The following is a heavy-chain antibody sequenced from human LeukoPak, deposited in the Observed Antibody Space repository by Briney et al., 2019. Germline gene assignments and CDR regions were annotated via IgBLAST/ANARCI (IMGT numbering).Heavy chain of an antibody. Sequence: PRGSLRLSCAASGFTFSSYGMHWVRQAPGKGLEWVAFIRYDGSNKYYADSVKGRFTISRDNSKNTLYLQMNSLRAEDTAVYYCAKEPIRIGAAIQKSAYYFDYWGQGTLVTVSS. V-gene: IGHV3-30*02. D-gene: IGHD6-13*01. CDR3: AKEPIRIGAAIQKSAYYFDY. CDR2: IRYDGSNK. J-gene: IGHJ4*02. CDR1: GFTFSSYG.